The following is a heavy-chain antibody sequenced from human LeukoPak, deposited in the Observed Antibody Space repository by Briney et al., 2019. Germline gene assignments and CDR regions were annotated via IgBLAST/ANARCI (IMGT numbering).Heavy chain of an antibody. Sequence: SETLSLTCTVDGGSMSNYYWSWIRQLARVGLEWIGRISGRGVITYNPSLKSGVILSLDTSTNHFSLRLIPVTAADTPVYYCAGDSGTTGEVKFDPWSQGMLVTVSS. CDR3: AGDSGTTGEVKFDP. CDR2: ISGRGVI. V-gene: IGHV4-4*07. J-gene: IGHJ5*02. D-gene: IGHD3-10*01. CDR1: GGSMSNYY.